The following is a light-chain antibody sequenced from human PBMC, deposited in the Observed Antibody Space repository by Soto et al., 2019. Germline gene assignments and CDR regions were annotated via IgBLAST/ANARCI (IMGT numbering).Light chain of an antibody. Sequence: EIVLTQSPGTLSLSPGERATLSCRASQSVSSSHLAWYQQKPGQAPRLLIYSASSGATGIPDRFSGSGSGTDFTLTISRLEPEDFALYFCQQYEKWPPSITFGQGTRLEI. CDR3: QQYEKWPPSIT. CDR2: SAS. CDR1: QSVSSSH. J-gene: IGKJ5*01. V-gene: IGKV3-20*01.